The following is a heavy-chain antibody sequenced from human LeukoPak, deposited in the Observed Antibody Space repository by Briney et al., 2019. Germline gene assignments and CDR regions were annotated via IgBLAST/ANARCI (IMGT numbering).Heavy chain of an antibody. Sequence: PSETLSLTCAVYGGSFSGYYWSWIRQPPGKGLEWIGEINHSGSTNYNPSLKSRVTISVDTSKNQFSLKLSSVTAADTAVYYCATGRHDFWSGYYMYNWFDPWGQGTLVTVSS. V-gene: IGHV4-34*01. D-gene: IGHD3-3*01. J-gene: IGHJ5*02. CDR1: GGSFSGYY. CDR2: INHSGST. CDR3: ATGRHDFWSGYYMYNWFDP.